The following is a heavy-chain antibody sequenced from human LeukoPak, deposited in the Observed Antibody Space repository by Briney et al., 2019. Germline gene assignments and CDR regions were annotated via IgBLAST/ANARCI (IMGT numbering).Heavy chain of an antibody. CDR2: IYYSGSA. V-gene: IGHV4-30-4*01. J-gene: IGHJ4*02. CDR1: GGSISSVDYY. D-gene: IGHD6-19*01. CDR3: ASRIAVAGTVK. Sequence: PSETLSLTCTVSGGSISSVDYYWSWIRQPPGKGPEWIGYIYYSGSAYYNPSLKSRLTISVDTSKNQFSLKLSSVTAADTAVYYCASRIAVAGTVKWGQGTLVTVSS.